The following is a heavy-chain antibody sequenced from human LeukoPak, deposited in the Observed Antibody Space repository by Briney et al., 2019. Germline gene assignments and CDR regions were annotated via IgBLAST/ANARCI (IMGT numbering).Heavy chain of an antibody. CDR2: IYYSGST. CDR1: GGSISSSSYY. D-gene: IGHD6-19*01. J-gene: IGHJ4*02. V-gene: IGHV4-39*01. CDR3: ARLSYSSGWYDY. Sequence: SETLSLTCTVPGGSISSSSYYWGCIRQPPGKGLECIGSIYYSGSTYYNPSLKSRVTISVDTSKNQFSLKLSSVTAADTAVYYCARLSYSSGWYDYWCQGTLVTVSS.